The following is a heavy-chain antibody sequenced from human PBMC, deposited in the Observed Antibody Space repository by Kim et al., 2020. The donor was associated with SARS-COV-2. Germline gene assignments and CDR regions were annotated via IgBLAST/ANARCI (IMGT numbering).Heavy chain of an antibody. J-gene: IGHJ6*02. CDR3: ARGVVRTPYYYYYGMDV. D-gene: IGHD3-10*01. CDR1: GFTVSSNY. V-gene: IGHV3-53*04. Sequence: GGSLRLSCAASGFTVSSNYMSWVRQAPGKGLEWVSVICSGGSTYYADSVKGRFTISRHNSKNTLYLQMNSLRAEDTAVYYCARGVVRTPYYYYYGMDVWGQGTTVTVSS. CDR2: ICSGGST.